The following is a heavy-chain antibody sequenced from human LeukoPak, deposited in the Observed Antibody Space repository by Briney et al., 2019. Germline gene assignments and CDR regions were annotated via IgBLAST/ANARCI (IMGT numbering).Heavy chain of an antibody. CDR1: GFIFSSYG. Sequence: GGSLRFSCAASGFIFSSYGMYWVRQAPGKGLEWVAFIRYGGINKYYADSVKGRFTISRDNSYNTLYLQMNSLRADDTAVYYCAKDQRHYGSGILGNWFDPWGQGTLVTVSS. CDR2: IRYGGINK. J-gene: IGHJ5*02. V-gene: IGHV3-30*02. D-gene: IGHD3-10*01. CDR3: AKDQRHYGSGILGNWFDP.